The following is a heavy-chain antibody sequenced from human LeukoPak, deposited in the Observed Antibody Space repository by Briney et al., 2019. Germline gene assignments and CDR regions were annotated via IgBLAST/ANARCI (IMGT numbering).Heavy chain of an antibody. J-gene: IGHJ5*02. CDR2: IYTSGST. Sequence: PSETLSLTCAVSGYFISSGYYWSWIRQPAGKGLEWIGRIYTSGSTNYNPSLKSRVTISVDTSKNQFSLKLSSVTAADTAVYYCARDSDYSNYIHWFDPWGQGTLVTVSS. V-gene: IGHV4-61*02. CDR3: ARDSDYSNYIHWFDP. D-gene: IGHD4-11*01. CDR1: GYFISSGYY.